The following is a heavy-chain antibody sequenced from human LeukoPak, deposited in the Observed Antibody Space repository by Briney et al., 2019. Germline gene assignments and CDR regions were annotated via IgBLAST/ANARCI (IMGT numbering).Heavy chain of an antibody. CDR3: ARSGYATSSYYSV. J-gene: IGHJ4*02. CDR2: ISDSGSA. Sequence: ASETLSLTCSVSGVSITHHFWSWIRQSPGKGLEWIGYISDSGSATYSPSLKSRVTISLDMSKKQFSLNLSSVTPADTAVYFCARSGYATSSYYSVWGPGTLVTVSS. D-gene: IGHD3-22*01. CDR1: GVSITHHF. V-gene: IGHV4-59*11.